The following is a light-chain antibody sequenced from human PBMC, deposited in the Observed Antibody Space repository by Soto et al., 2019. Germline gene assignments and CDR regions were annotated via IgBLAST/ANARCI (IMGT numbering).Light chain of an antibody. V-gene: IGKV1-39*01. CDR2: DAS. CDR3: QQRYMDTIT. J-gene: IGKJ5*01. Sequence: DIQMTQSPSSLSASVGNRVTITCRASQSISTYLNWYQKKPGKDPNLLIYDASRLQSGVPSRFSGSGGGTDFNLSISSVQTEDFATYVCQQRYMDTITFGQGTRLEIK. CDR1: QSISTY.